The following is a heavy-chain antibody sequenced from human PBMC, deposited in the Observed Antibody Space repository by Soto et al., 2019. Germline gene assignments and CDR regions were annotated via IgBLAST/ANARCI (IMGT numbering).Heavy chain of an antibody. CDR2: INAGNGNT. V-gene: IGHV1-3*01. Sequence: QVQLVQSGAEVKKPGASVKVSCKASVYSFTSYAMHWVRQAPGQRLEWMGWINAGNGNTKYSQKFQGRITITRDTSASTAYMDLSSLRSEDTAVYYCARVSGFYSWDDWGQGTLVTVSS. CDR1: VYSFTSYA. CDR3: ARVSGFYSWDD. J-gene: IGHJ4*02. D-gene: IGHD3-22*01.